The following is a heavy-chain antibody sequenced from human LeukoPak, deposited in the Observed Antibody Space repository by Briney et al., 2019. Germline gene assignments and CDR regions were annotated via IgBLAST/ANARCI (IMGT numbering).Heavy chain of an antibody. V-gene: IGHV3-21*01. J-gene: IGHJ4*02. Sequence: GGSLRLSCAPSTFTFSSYTMNWVRQAPGKGLEWVSSISPSGNSKYHADSVKGRFTISRDNAENSLYMQMNSLRAEDTGVYYCVRDFLGESGAGGYWGQGTLVTVSS. CDR3: VRDFLGESGAGGY. CDR2: ISPSGNSK. D-gene: IGHD3-10*01. CDR1: TFTFSSYT.